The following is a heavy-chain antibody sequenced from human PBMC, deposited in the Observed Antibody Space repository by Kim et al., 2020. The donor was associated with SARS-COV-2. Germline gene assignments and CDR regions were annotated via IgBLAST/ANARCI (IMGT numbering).Heavy chain of an antibody. J-gene: IGHJ3*02. CDR3: ARAKLLWFGESSGAFDI. V-gene: IGHV1-46*01. Sequence: FQGRVTMTRDTSTSTVYMELSSLRSEDTAVYYCARAKLLWFGESSGAFDIWGQGTMVTVSS. D-gene: IGHD3-10*01.